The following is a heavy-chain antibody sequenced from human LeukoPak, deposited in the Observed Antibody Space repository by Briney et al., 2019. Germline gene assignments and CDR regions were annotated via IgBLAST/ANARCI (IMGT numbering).Heavy chain of an antibody. Sequence: ASVKVSCKASGYTFTSYGISWVRQAPGQGLEWMGWISAYNGNTNYAQKLQGRVTMTTDTSTSTAYMELRSLRSDDTAVYYCAKVGKTSGWTPYEGNYYHYMDVWGKGTTVTISS. CDR3: AKVGKTSGWTPYEGNYYHYMDV. D-gene: IGHD6-19*01. V-gene: IGHV1-18*01. J-gene: IGHJ6*03. CDR2: ISAYNGNT. CDR1: GYTFTSYG.